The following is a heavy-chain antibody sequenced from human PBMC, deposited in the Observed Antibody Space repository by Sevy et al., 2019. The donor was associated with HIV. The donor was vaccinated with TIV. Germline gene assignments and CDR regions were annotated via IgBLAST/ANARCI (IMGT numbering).Heavy chain of an antibody. V-gene: IGHV3-49*04. Sequence: GGSLRLSCTASGFNFGDYCMSWVRQAPGKGLEWVAFLKSDVYGGTVDDAASVRGRFVISRDDSKTIAYLQMNDLKTEDTGVYYCTRWKAAQSIFDYWGQGTLVTVSS. CDR1: GFNFGDYC. D-gene: IGHD6-13*01. J-gene: IGHJ4*02. CDR2: LKSDVYGGTV. CDR3: TRWKAAQSIFDY.